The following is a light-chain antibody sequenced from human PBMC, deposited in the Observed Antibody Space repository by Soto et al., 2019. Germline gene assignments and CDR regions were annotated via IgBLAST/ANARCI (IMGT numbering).Light chain of an antibody. Sequence: DIQMTQSPSTLSASVGDRVTITCRASQSISSWLAWYQQKPGKAPKVLITKASSLKSGVPSRFSGSGSGTEFNITISSLQPDDFATYYCQQYNSYSQTFGQGTKVEIK. CDR1: QSISSW. CDR2: KAS. CDR3: QQYNSYSQT. J-gene: IGKJ1*01. V-gene: IGKV1-5*03.